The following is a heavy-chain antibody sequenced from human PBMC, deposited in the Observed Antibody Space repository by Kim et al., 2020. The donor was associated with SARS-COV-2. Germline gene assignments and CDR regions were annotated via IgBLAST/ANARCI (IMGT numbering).Heavy chain of an antibody. Sequence: GGSLRLSCAASGFTFSSYVMHWVRQAPGKGLEWVAVISYDGSNKYYADSVKGRFTISRDNSKNTLYLQMNSLRAEDTAEYYCAREGVGATEPLDYWGQGTLVTVSS. CDR2: ISYDGSNK. D-gene: IGHD1-26*01. CDR3: AREGVGATEPLDY. V-gene: IGHV3-30-3*01. CDR1: GFTFSSYV. J-gene: IGHJ4*02.